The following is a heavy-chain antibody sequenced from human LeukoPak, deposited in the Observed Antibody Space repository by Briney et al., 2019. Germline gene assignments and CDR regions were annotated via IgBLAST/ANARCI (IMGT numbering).Heavy chain of an antibody. V-gene: IGHV4-59*02. Sequence: GSLRLSCAASGFTVSSNYMTWVRQAPGKGLEWIGSIYYSGSTYYNPSLKSRVTISVDTSKNQFSLKLSSVTAADTAVYYCARDPLGGYYGSGKNYWGQGTLVTVSS. CDR2: IYYSGST. CDR3: ARDPLGGYYGSGKNY. J-gene: IGHJ4*02. D-gene: IGHD3-10*01. CDR1: GFTVSSNY.